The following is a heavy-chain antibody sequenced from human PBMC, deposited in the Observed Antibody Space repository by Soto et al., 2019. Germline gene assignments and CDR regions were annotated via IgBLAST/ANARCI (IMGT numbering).Heavy chain of an antibody. CDR3: ALRSMAVVPEY. J-gene: IGHJ4*02. D-gene: IGHD3-22*01. V-gene: IGHV4-4*02. CDR1: CGSISSINW. CDR2: VKHSGGT. Sequence: SETLSLTCAVSCGSISSINWWRWVRQPPGKGLEWIGQVKHSGGTNYNPLLKSRVTLSVDTSTNQCSLTLSSMTAADTAVYYCALRSMAVVPEYWGQGTLVTVSS.